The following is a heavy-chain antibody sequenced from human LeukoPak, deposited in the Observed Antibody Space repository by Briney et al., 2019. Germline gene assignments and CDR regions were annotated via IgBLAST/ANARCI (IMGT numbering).Heavy chain of an antibody. D-gene: IGHD2-2*01. Sequence: GASVKVSCKASGGTFSSYAISWVRQAPGQGLEWMGRIIPIFGTANYAQKFQGRVTITTDESTSTAYMELSSLRSEDTAVYYCARDWVWGSSGGTSSLAFDYWGQGTLVTVSS. CDR3: ARDWVWGSSGGTSSLAFDY. J-gene: IGHJ4*02. CDR1: GGTFSSYA. CDR2: IIPIFGTA. V-gene: IGHV1-69*05.